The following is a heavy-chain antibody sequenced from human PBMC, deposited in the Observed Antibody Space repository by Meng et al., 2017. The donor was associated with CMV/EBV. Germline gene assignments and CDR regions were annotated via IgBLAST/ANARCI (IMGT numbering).Heavy chain of an antibody. D-gene: IGHD6-19*01. Sequence: QVQLVESGVGVVQPGGSLNFSCEASGFTFSSYGMNWVRQAPGKGLEWVAFIRYDGSNKYYAESVKGRFTISRDNSKNTLYLQMNSLRAEDTAVYYCAKEVVAGYFDYWGQGTLVTVSS. J-gene: IGHJ4*02. CDR1: GFTFSSYG. CDR3: AKEVVAGYFDY. V-gene: IGHV3-30*02. CDR2: IRYDGSNK.